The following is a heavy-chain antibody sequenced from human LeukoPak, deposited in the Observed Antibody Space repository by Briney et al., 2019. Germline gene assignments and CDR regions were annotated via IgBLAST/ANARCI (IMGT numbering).Heavy chain of an antibody. V-gene: IGHV1-8*01. Sequence: GASVKVSCKASGYTFTSYDINWVRQATGQGLEWMGWVNPNSGNTGNIQKLQGRVTMTRNTSISTVYMELSSLRSEDTAVYYCARAPAMVGGVQYYYGMDVWGQGTTVTVTS. CDR3: ARAPAMVGGVQYYYGMDV. CDR1: GYTFTSYD. J-gene: IGHJ6*02. D-gene: IGHD3-10*01. CDR2: VNPNSGNT.